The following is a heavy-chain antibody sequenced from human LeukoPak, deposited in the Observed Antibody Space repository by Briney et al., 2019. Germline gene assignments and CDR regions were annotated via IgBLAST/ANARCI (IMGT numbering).Heavy chain of an antibody. CDR2: ISYDGSNK. D-gene: IGHD3-3*01. V-gene: IGHV3-30-3*01. CDR3: ARGPGLRFLEWLFTFFDY. J-gene: IGHJ4*02. CDR1: GFTFSSYA. Sequence: GRSLRLSCAASGFTFSSYAMHWVRQAPGKGLEWVAVISYDGSNKYYADSVKGRFTISRDNSKNTLYLQMNSLRAEDTAVYYCARGPGLRFLEWLFTFFDYWGQGTLVTVSS.